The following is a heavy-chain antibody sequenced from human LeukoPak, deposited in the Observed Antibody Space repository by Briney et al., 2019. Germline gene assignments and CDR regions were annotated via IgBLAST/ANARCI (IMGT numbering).Heavy chain of an antibody. CDR3: ARSHTLDRTTKYYFDY. D-gene: IGHD1-14*01. CDR1: GGSFSGYY. V-gene: IGHV4-34*01. J-gene: IGHJ4*02. CDR2: INHSGST. Sequence: SETLSLTCAVYGGSFSGYYWSWIRQPPGKGLEWIGEINHSGSTDYNPSLKSRVTISVDTSKNQFSLKLSSVTAADTAVYYCARSHTLDRTTKYYFDYWGQGTLVTVSS.